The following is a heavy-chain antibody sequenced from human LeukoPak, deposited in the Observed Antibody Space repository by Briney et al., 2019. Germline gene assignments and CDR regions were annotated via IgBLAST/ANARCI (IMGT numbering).Heavy chain of an antibody. D-gene: IGHD5-24*01. CDR1: GFTFSSYA. CDR3: AKDRQMATYFDY. Sequence: GRSLRLSCAASGFTFSSYAMHWVRQAPGKGLEWVAVISYDGSNKYYADSVKGRFTISRDNSKNTLYLQMNSLRAEDTAVYYCAKDRQMATYFDYWGQGTLVPVSS. V-gene: IGHV3-30-3*01. CDR2: ISYDGSNK. J-gene: IGHJ4*02.